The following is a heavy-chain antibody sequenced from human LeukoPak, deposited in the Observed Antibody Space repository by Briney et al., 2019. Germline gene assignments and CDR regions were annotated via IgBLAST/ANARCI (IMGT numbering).Heavy chain of an antibody. Sequence: GGSLRLSCAASGFTFSSYAMHWVRQAPGKGLEWVAVISYDGSNKYYADSVKGRFTISRDNSKNTLYLQMNSLRAEDTAVYYCARGERYYDSSGYYVEYFQHWGQGTLVTVSS. D-gene: IGHD3-22*01. CDR1: GFTFSSYA. J-gene: IGHJ1*01. CDR2: ISYDGSNK. V-gene: IGHV3-30-3*01. CDR3: ARGERYYDSSGYYVEYFQH.